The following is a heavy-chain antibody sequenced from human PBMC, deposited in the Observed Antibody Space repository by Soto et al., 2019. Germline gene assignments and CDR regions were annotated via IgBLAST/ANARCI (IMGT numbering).Heavy chain of an antibody. D-gene: IGHD3-22*01. V-gene: IGHV3-53*02. Sequence: EVQLVETGGGLIQPGGSLRLSCAASGFTVSSNYMSWVRQAPGKGLEWVSVIYSGGSTYYADSVKGRFTISRDNSKNTLYLQMNSLRAEDTAVYYCARVLYYYDSSGYYSYRDYWGQGTLVTVSS. CDR3: ARVLYYYDSSGYYSYRDY. CDR2: IYSGGST. J-gene: IGHJ4*02. CDR1: GFTVSSNY.